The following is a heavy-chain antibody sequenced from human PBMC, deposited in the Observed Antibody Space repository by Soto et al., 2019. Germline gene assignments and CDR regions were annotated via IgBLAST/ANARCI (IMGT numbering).Heavy chain of an antibody. D-gene: IGHD3-22*01. J-gene: IGHJ6*02. CDR3: AADPTHYYDSSGYYYYYGMDV. V-gene: IGHV1-58*01. CDR2: IVVGSGNT. CDR1: GFTFTSSA. Sequence: SVKVSCKASGFTFTSSAVQWVRQARGQRLEWIGWIVVGSGNTNYAQKFQERVTITRNMSTSTAYMELSSLRSEDTAVYYCAADPTHYYDSSGYYYYYGMDVWGQGTTVTVSS.